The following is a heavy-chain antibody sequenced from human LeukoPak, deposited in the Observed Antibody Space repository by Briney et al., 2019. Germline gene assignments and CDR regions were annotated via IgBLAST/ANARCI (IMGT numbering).Heavy chain of an antibody. CDR3: ARDGHYYDSSGPYFDY. CDR1: GFTFSSYA. V-gene: IGHV3-30*04. D-gene: IGHD3-22*01. J-gene: IGHJ4*02. CDR2: ISYDGSNK. Sequence: GRSLRLSCAASGFTFSSYAMHWVRQAPGKGLEWVAVISYDGSNKYYADSVKCRFTISRDNSKNTLYLQMNSLRAEDTAVYYCARDGHYYDSSGPYFDYWGQGTLVTVSS.